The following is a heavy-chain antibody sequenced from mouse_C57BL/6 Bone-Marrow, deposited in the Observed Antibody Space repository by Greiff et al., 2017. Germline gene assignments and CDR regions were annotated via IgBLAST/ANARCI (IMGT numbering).Heavy chain of an antibody. D-gene: IGHD2-14*01. CDR3: ARSKVHYYAMDY. J-gene: IGHJ4*01. Sequence: QVQLQQSGAELARPGASVKLSCKASGYTFTSSGISWVKQRTGPGLEWIGEIYPRSGNPYYNEKFKGKATLTADKSSSTAYMELRSLTSEDSAVYFCARSKVHYYAMDYWGQGTSVTVSS. CDR2: IYPRSGNP. CDR1: GYTFTSSG. V-gene: IGHV1-81*01.